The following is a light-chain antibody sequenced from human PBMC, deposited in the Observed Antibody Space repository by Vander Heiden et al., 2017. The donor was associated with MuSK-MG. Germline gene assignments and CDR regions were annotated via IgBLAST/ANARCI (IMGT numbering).Light chain of an antibody. V-gene: IGKV3-20*01. J-gene: IGKJ2*01. CDR2: DAS. Sequence: EIVLTQSPGTLSLSPGERATLSCRASQSVSSSYLTWYQQKPGQAPRLLIYDASSRATGIPDRFSGSGSGTDFTLTISRLGPEDFAVYYCQQYGNSPGYTFGQGTKLEIK. CDR1: QSVSSSY. CDR3: QQYGNSPGYT.